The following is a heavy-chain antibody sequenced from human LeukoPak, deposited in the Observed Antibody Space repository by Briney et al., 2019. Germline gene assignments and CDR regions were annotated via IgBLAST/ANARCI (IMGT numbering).Heavy chain of an antibody. V-gene: IGHV4-39*07. CDR3: ARGDNSSPNWFDP. D-gene: IGHD6-13*01. CDR1: GGSISSSSYY. Sequence: SETLSLTCTVSGGSISSSSYYWGWIRQPPGKGLEWIGSIYYSRSTYYNPSLKSRVTISVDTSKNQFSLKLSSVTAADTAVYYCARGDNSSPNWFDPWGQGTLVTVSS. CDR2: IYYSRST. J-gene: IGHJ5*02.